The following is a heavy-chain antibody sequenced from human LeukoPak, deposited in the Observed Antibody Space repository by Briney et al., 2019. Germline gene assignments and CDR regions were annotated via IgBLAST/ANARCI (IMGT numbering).Heavy chain of an antibody. D-gene: IGHD2-2*02. CDR3: ARGCSTASCYNALDI. CDR1: GYTFTGYY. V-gene: IGHV1-2*02. J-gene: IGHJ3*02. Sequence: ASVKVSCKASGYTFTGYYMHWVRQAPGQGLEWMGWINPNSGGTNYVQKFQGRVTMTRGTSISTAYMELNRLRYDDTAVYYCARGCSTASCYNALDIWGQGTMVTVSS. CDR2: INPNSGGT.